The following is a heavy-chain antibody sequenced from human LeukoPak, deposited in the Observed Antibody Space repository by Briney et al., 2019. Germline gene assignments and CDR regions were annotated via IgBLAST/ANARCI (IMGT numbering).Heavy chain of an antibody. D-gene: IGHD5-24*01. CDR3: ARDQGRDGYKSHFDY. J-gene: IGHJ4*02. Sequence: PSETLSLTCTVSGAYFTNYYWSFIRQPPGKGLEWIGFSSYTGNTNYNPSLKSRVTISVDTSKNQFSLKLSSVTAADTAVYYCARDQGRDGYKSHFDYWGQGTLVTVSS. V-gene: IGHV4-59*01. CDR1: GAYFTNYY. CDR2: SSYTGNT.